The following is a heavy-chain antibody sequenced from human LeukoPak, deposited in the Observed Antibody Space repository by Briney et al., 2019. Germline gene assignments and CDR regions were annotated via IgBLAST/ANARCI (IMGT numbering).Heavy chain of an antibody. CDR1: GFTFSSYG. CDR2: IWYDGSNK. Sequence: GGSLRLSCAASGFTFSSYGMHWVRQAPGKGLEWVAVIWYDGSNKYYADSVKGRFTISRDNSKNTLYLQMNSLRAEDTAVYYWAKSLQWAGGGYFDYWGQGTLVTVSS. J-gene: IGHJ4*02. CDR3: AKSLQWAGGGYFDY. V-gene: IGHV3-33*06. D-gene: IGHD1-26*01.